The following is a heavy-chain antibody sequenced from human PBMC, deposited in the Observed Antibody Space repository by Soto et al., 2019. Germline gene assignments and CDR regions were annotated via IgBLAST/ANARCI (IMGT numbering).Heavy chain of an antibody. V-gene: IGHV4-34*01. D-gene: IGHD3-22*01. Sequence: SETLSLTCAVYGGSFSGYCWSWIRQPPGKGLEWIGEINHSGSTNYNPSPKSRVTISVDTSKNQFSLKLSSVTAADTAVYYCARGPSTNYYDSSGLKYWGQGTLVTVSS. CDR1: GGSFSGYC. CDR3: ARGPSTNYYDSSGLKY. CDR2: INHSGST. J-gene: IGHJ4*02.